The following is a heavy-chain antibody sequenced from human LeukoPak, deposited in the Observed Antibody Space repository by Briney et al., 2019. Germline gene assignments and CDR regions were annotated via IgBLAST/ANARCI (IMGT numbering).Heavy chain of an antibody. CDR2: IYYSGST. V-gene: IGHV4-39*01. J-gene: IGHJ4*02. Sequence: SETLSLTCTVSGGSISSSNYYWGWIRQPPGKGLEWIGSIYYSGSTYYNPSLKSRVTISVDTSKNQFSLKLSSVTAADTAVYYCARQEDYDILTGYYNPFYFDYWGQGTLVTVSS. CDR3: ARQEDYDILTGYYNPFYFDY. D-gene: IGHD3-9*01. CDR1: GGSISSSNYY.